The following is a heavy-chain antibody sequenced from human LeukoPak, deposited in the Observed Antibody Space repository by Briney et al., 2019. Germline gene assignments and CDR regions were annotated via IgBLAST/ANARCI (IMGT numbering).Heavy chain of an antibody. V-gene: IGHV4-28*03. CDR2: IYVSGRI. Sequence: SETLSLTCAVSGYSISSSNWWGWIRQPPGKGLEWIGRIYVSGRIDYNPSLRSRVTMSVDTSKNQLSLRVRSVTAADTGVYYCARDSGTTGEVKFNPWGQGTLVTVSS. D-gene: IGHD3-10*01. CDR1: GYSISSSNW. CDR3: ARDSGTTGEVKFNP. J-gene: IGHJ5*02.